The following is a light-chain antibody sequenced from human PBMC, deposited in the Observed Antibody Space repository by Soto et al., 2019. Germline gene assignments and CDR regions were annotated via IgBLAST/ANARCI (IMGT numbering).Light chain of an antibody. V-gene: IGLV2-14*01. CDR1: SSDVGGYNY. CDR2: DVS. J-gene: IGLJ3*02. Sequence: QSALTQPASVSGSPGQSITISCTGTSSDVGGYNYVSWYQQHPGKAPKLMIYDVSNRPSGVSNRFSGSKSGNTASLTISGLEDEVDADYYSNASTSSGSWVFGGGTKVTVL. CDR3: NASTSSGSWV.